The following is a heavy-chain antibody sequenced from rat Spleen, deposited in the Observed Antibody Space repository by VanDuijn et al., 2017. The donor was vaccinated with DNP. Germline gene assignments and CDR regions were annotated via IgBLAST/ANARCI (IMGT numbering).Heavy chain of an antibody. J-gene: IGHJ2*01. CDR2: ISYDGGST. CDR3: AKGPNYGGWSDYFDY. D-gene: IGHD1-11*01. Sequence: EVKLVESGGGLVQPGRSLKLSCAASGFNFNDYWMGWVRQAPKKGLEWVASISYDGGSTFYRDSVKGRFTISRENEKSSLYLQMDSLRSEDTAIYYCAKGPNYGGWSDYFDYWGQGVMVTVSS. CDR1: GFNFNDYW. V-gene: IGHV5-20*01.